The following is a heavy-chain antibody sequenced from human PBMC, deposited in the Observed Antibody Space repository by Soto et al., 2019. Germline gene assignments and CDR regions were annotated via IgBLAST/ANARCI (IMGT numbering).Heavy chain of an antibody. CDR3: ARRANPHYYYGMDV. Sequence: ASVKVSCKASGHTFTGYYMHWVRQAPGQGLEWMGWINPNSGGTNYAQKFQGWVTMTRDTSISTAYMELSRLRSDDTAVYYCARRANPHYYYGMDVWGQGTTVTVS. J-gene: IGHJ6*02. CDR2: INPNSGGT. V-gene: IGHV1-2*04. CDR1: GHTFTGYY.